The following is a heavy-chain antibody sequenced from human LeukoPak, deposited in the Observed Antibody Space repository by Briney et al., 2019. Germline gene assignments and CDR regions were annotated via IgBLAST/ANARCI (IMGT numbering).Heavy chain of an antibody. Sequence: GASVKVSCKASGYTFTSYYMHWVRQAPGQGLEWMGIINPSGGSTSYAQKFQGRVTMTRDMSTSTVYMELSRLRSDDMAVYYCARDLEASGYSYGFKWYYYYYMDVWGKGTTVTVSS. J-gene: IGHJ6*03. CDR3: ARDLEASGYSYGFKWYYYYYMDV. CDR2: INPSGGST. CDR1: GYTFTSYY. D-gene: IGHD5-18*01. V-gene: IGHV1-46*01.